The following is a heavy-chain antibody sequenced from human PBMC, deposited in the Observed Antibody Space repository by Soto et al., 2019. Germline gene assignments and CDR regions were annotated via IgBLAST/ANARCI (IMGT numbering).Heavy chain of an antibody. CDR3: AKDLMVRGVIRFGFQH. CDR2: ISYDGSNK. Sequence: GESLKISCAASGFTFSSYGMHWVRQAPGKGQEWVAVISYDGSNKYYADSVKGRFTISRDNSKNTLYLQMNSLRAEDTAVYYCAKDLMVRGVIRFGFQHWGQGTLVTVSS. D-gene: IGHD3-10*01. CDR1: GFTFSSYG. J-gene: IGHJ1*01. V-gene: IGHV3-30*18.